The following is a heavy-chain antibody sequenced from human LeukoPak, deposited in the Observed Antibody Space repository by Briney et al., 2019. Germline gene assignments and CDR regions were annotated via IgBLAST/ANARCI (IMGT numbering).Heavy chain of an antibody. D-gene: IGHD6-19*01. CDR3: ARDLWSSGWYDAFDI. CDR1: GYTFTSYG. Sequence: ASVKVSCKASGYTFTSYGISWVRQAPGQGLEWMGWISAYNGNTNYAQKLQGRVTMTTDTSTSTAYMELRSLRSDDTAVYYCARDLWSSGWYDAFDIRGQGTMVTVSS. J-gene: IGHJ3*02. V-gene: IGHV1-18*01. CDR2: ISAYNGNT.